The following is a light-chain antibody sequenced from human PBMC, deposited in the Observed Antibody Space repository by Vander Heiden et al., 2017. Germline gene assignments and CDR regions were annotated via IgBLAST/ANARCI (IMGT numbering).Light chain of an antibody. CDR1: QGIRGD. V-gene: IGKV1-9*01. Sequence: DIQLTQSPSFLSASVGDRVTINGRESQGIRGDLAWYQQKPGKAPELLIHTASTSQGGVPSRFSGSGSGTEFTLTIRSLQPEDFATYYCQQLNNYPLTFGGGTKVEIK. CDR2: TAS. J-gene: IGKJ4*01. CDR3: QQLNNYPLT.